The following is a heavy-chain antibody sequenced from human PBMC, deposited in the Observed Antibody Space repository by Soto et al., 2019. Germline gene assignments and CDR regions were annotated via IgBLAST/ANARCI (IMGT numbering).Heavy chain of an antibody. CDR3: ARGRGDGYNQDWNFDL. V-gene: IGHV4-34*01. D-gene: IGHD1-1*01. CDR2: INNGGST. CDR1: GGSFSDYY. J-gene: IGHJ2*01. Sequence: QVHLQQWGAGLLKPSETLSLTCAVYGGSFSDYYWSWIRQPPGKGLEWIGEINNGGSTNYNPSLKSGVSMSVGTSNNQFSLKLTSVTAADTAVYYCARGRGDGYNQDWNFDLWGRGTQVTVSS.